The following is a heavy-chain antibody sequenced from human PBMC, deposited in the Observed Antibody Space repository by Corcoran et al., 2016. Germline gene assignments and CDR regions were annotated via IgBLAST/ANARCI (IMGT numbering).Heavy chain of an antibody. CDR2: MNPNSGNT. CDR3: ARGNPSSGWYEYYFDY. Sequence: QVQLVQSGAEVKKPGASVKVSCKASGYTFTSYDINWVRQATGQGLEWMGWMNPNSGNTGYAQKFQGRVTMTRNTSISTAYMELSSLRSEDTAVDYCARGNPSSGWYEYYFDYCGQGTLVTVSS. CDR1: GYTFTSYD. V-gene: IGHV1-8*01. D-gene: IGHD6-19*01. J-gene: IGHJ4*02.